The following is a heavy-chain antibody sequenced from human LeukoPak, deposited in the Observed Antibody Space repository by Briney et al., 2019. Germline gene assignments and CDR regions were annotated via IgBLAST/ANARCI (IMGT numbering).Heavy chain of an antibody. CDR3: ARERVWRYCGGDSCGWFDP. CDR2: IYTSGST. Sequence: SETLSLTCTVSGGSISSSSYYWSWIRQPAGKGLEWIGRIYTSGSTNYNPSLKSRVTMSVDTSKNQFSLKLSSVTAADAAVYYCARERVWRYCGGDSCGWFDPWGQGTLVTVSS. CDR1: GGSISSSSYY. J-gene: IGHJ5*02. D-gene: IGHD2-21*02. V-gene: IGHV4-61*02.